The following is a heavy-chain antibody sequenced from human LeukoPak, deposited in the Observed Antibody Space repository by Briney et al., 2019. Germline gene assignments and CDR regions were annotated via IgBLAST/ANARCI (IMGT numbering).Heavy chain of an antibody. J-gene: IGHJ5*02. D-gene: IGHD5-24*01. CDR1: GGSISSSSYS. CDR2: IYYSGST. V-gene: IGHV4-39*01. Sequence: NPSETLSLTCTVSGGSISSSSYSWGWIRQPPGKGLEWIGSIYYSGSTYYNASLKSRVTISADTSKNQFSLKLSSVTAADTAVYYCARALEEMATIWNWFDPWGQGTLVIVSS. CDR3: ARALEEMATIWNWFDP.